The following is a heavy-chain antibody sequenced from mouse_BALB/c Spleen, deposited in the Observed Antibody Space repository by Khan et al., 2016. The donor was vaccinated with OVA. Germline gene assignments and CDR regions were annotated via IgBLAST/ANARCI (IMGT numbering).Heavy chain of an antibody. J-gene: IGHJ2*01. Sequence: EVELVESGGGLVKPGGSLKLSCAASGFTFSSYAMSWVRQTPEKRLEWVATISSGGSYPYYPDSVKGRFTISRDTSKNTLYLQMSSLRTEETAMSTCARQGGIYDGPFDYWGQGTPVTVSS. CDR1: GFTFSSYA. V-gene: IGHV5-9-3*01. CDR2: ISSGGSYP. CDR3: ARQGGIYDGPFDY. D-gene: IGHD2-3*01.